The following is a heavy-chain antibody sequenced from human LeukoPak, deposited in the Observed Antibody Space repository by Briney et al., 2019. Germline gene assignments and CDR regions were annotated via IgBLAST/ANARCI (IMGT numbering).Heavy chain of an antibody. J-gene: IGHJ4*02. D-gene: IGHD3-22*01. CDR2: IHYDGRT. Sequence: SETLSLTCTVSGGSTSGRYWTWIRQPPGKGLEWIGYIHYDGRTNYNPSFKSRVIISLDTSNNQFSLNLKSVTAADTAAYYCARLVNYGYSDYWVQGTLVTVSS. V-gene: IGHV4-59*11. CDR3: ARLVNYGYSDY. CDR1: GGSTSGRY.